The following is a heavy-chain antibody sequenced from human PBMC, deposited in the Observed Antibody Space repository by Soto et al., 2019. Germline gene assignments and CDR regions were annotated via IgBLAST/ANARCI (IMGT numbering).Heavy chain of an antibody. J-gene: IGHJ6*02. CDR3: AKDSWAIFGVPAGEYYAMDV. D-gene: IGHD3-3*01. V-gene: IGHV3-23*01. Sequence: SLRLSCVASGFTFENYAMSWVRQAPGEGLEWVSAISGSGGTTYYSDSVKGRFTISRDNSKNTVYLQMNDLRVEDAAEYFCAKDSWAIFGVPAGEYYAMDVWGQGTTVTVSS. CDR1: GFTFENYA. CDR2: ISGSGGTT.